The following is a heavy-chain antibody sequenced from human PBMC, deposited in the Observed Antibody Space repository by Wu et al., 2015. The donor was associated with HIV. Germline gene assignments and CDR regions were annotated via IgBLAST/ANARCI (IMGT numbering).Heavy chain of an antibody. D-gene: IGHD3-3*01. J-gene: IGHJ4*02. CDR3: ARSALDTIFGVVTGNYYFDY. Sequence: QVQLVQSGAEVKKPGSSVKVSCKASGGTFSSYAISWVRQAPGQGLEWMGGIIPIFGTANYAQKFQGRVTITADESTSTAYMELSSLRSEDTAVYYCARSALDTIFGVVTGNYYFDYWGQGTLVTVSS. V-gene: IGHV1-69*12. CDR2: IIPIFGTA. CDR1: GGTFSSYA.